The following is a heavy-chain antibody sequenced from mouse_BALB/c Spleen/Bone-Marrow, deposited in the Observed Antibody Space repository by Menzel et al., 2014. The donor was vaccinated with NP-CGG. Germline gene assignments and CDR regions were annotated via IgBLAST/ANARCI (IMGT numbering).Heavy chain of an antibody. CDR1: GFSLXSYS. Sequence: QVQLKQSGPGLVAPSQSLSITCTVSGFSLXSYSVHWVRQPPGKGLEWLGVIWAGGSTNYNSALMSRLSISKDNSKSQVFLKMSSLQTDDTAMFYCARDDDSYAMDYWGQGTSVTVSS. J-gene: IGHJ4*01. D-gene: IGHD2-3*01. V-gene: IGHV2-9*02. CDR2: IWAGGST. CDR3: ARDDDSYAMDY.